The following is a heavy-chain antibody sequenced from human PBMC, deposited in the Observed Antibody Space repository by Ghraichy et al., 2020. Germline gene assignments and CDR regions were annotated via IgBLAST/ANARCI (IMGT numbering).Heavy chain of an antibody. D-gene: IGHD5-12*01. V-gene: IGHV5-51*01. Sequence: AESLNISCKGSGYSFTSYWIGWVRQMPGKGLEWMGIIYPGDSDTRYSPSFQGQVTISADKSISTAYLPWSSLKASDTAMYYCARIGVSGYYYYYYGMDVWGQGTTVTVSS. CDR1: GYSFTSYW. CDR2: IYPGDSDT. J-gene: IGHJ6*02. CDR3: ARIGVSGYYYYYYGMDV.